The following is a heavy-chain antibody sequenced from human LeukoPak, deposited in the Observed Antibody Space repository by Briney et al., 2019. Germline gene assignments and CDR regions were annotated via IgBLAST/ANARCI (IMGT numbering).Heavy chain of an antibody. CDR1: GFTFSNYG. CDR2: TDSSGVIT. D-gene: IGHD5-18*01. V-gene: IGHV3-23*05. Sequence: GGSLRLSCAASGFTFSNYGMNWVRQAPGKGLEWVSVTDSSGVITYYTDSVKGRFTISRDNSKNTLNLQMDSLRVEDTAVYYCAKGDTGVIRRYYLDSWGQGTLVTVSS. J-gene: IGHJ4*02. CDR3: AKGDTGVIRRYYLDS.